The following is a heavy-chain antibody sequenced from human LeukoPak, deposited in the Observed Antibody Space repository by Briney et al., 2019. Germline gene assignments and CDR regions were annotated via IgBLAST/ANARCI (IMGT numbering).Heavy chain of an antibody. CDR3: ARDYSGYSSGWYDY. CDR2: INPNSGGT. Sequence: ASVKVSCKASGYTFTGYYMHWVRQAPGQGLEWMGWINPNSGGTNYAQKFQGRVTMTRDTSISTAYMELSRLRSDDTAVYYCARDYSGYSSGWYDYWGQGTLATVSS. V-gene: IGHV1-2*02. J-gene: IGHJ4*02. D-gene: IGHD6-19*01. CDR1: GYTFTGYY.